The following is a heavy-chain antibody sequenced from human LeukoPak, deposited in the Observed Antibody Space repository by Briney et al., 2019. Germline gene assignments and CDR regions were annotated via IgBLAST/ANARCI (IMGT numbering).Heavy chain of an antibody. CDR2: IYYSGST. Sequence: PSETLSLTCTVSGGSISSSSYYWGWIRQPPGKGLEWIGSIYYSGSTYYNPFLKSRVTISVDTSKNQFSLKLSSVTAADTAVYYCARLGDPYWYFDLWGRGTLVTVSS. CDR3: ARLGDPYWYFDL. V-gene: IGHV4-39*07. D-gene: IGHD2-21*01. J-gene: IGHJ2*01. CDR1: GGSISSSSYY.